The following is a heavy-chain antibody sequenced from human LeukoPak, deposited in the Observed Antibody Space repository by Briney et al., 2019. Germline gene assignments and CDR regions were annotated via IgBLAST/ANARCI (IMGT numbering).Heavy chain of an antibody. Sequence: SETLSLTCTVSGGSISSYYWSWIRQPPGKGLEWIGYIYYSGSTNDNPSLKSRVTISVDTSKNQFSLKLSSVTAADTAVYYCARGRDGYPAPEFDYWGQGTLVTVSS. V-gene: IGHV4-59*01. J-gene: IGHJ4*02. CDR2: IYYSGST. D-gene: IGHD5-24*01. CDR3: ARGRDGYPAPEFDY. CDR1: GGSISSYY.